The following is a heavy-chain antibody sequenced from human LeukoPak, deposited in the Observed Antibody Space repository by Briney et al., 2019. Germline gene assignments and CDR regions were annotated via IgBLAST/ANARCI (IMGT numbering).Heavy chain of an antibody. CDR1: GGSFSGYY. D-gene: IGHD3-10*01. J-gene: IGHJ4*02. CDR3: ARDPFITMVRGVIIDY. Sequence: PSETLSLTCAVYGGSFSGYYWSWIRQPPGKGLEWIGEINHSGSTNYNPSLKSRVTISVDTSKNQSSLKLSSVTAADTAVYYCARDPFITMVRGVIIDYWGQGTLVTVSS. CDR2: INHSGST. V-gene: IGHV4-34*01.